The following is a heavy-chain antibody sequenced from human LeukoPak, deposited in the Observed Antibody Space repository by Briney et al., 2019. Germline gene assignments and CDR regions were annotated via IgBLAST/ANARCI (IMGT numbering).Heavy chain of an antibody. V-gene: IGHV4-34*01. CDR1: GGSFCGYY. CDR3: ARGRITMVRGGHTRSHLKRAPFDY. Sequence: SETLSLTSAVYGGSFCGYYWSWIPPPPGNGLEWIGEINHSGSTNYNPSLKSRVTIAVETSRNHFSLMLSSVTAADTAVYYCARGRITMVRGGHTRSHLKRAPFDYWGQGTLVTVSS. J-gene: IGHJ4*02. D-gene: IGHD3-10*01. CDR2: INHSGST.